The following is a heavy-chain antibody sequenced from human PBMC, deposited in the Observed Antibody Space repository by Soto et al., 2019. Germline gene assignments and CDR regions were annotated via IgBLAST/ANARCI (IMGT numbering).Heavy chain of an antibody. J-gene: IGHJ5*02. V-gene: IGHV1-46*03. Sequence: ASVKVSCKASGYTFTSYYMHWVRQAPGQGLEWMGIINPSGGSTSYAQKFQGRVTMTRDTSTSTVYMELSSLRSEDTAVYHCAREEERVSLGYCSSTSCRKNWFDPWGQGTLVTVSS. D-gene: IGHD2-2*01. CDR2: INPSGGST. CDR3: AREEERVSLGYCSSTSCRKNWFDP. CDR1: GYTFTSYY.